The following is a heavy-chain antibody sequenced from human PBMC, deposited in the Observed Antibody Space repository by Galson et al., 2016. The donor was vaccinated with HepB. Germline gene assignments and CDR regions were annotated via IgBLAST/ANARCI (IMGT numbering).Heavy chain of an antibody. V-gene: IGHV1-46*01. CDR1: GYSFPDYY. J-gene: IGHJ4*02. D-gene: IGHD6-19*01. CDR2: INPSDGNT. Sequence: SVKVSCKASGYSFPDYYMHWVRQAPGQGLEWMGIINPSDGNTRSAQKFQGRVTLTRDTSTRTVYMDLSSLTYEDTAVYYCARAGRDGYSSGWSRYWGQGTLVTVSS. CDR3: ARAGRDGYSSGWSRY.